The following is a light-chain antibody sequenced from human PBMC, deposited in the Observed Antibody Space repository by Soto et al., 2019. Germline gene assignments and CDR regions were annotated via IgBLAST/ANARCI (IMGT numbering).Light chain of an antibody. V-gene: IGKV3-20*01. CDR3: QQYGSLPWT. J-gene: IGKJ1*01. CDR2: GAS. Sequence: EIVLTQSPGTLSLSPGERATLSCRSSQSVSSNYLAWYQQKPGQTPRLXIYGASSRATGISDRFSGSGSGTDFTLTISRLEPEDFVVYYCQQYGSLPWTFGQGTKVDIK. CDR1: QSVSSNY.